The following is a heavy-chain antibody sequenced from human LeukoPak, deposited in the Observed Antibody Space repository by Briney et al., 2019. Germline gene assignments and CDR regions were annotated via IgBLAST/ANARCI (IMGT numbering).Heavy chain of an antibody. CDR3: TRKDYYYYGMDV. CDR1: GGSVSSGISY. J-gene: IGHJ6*02. CDR2: ISDSGGS. Sequence: SETLSLTCSVSGGSVSSGISYWSWIRQPPGEGLEWIAYISDSGGSDYDPSLRGRVTISLDTSKNQFSLRLTSVTAADTAVYYCTRKDYYYYGMDVWGQGTTVTVSS. V-gene: IGHV4-61*01.